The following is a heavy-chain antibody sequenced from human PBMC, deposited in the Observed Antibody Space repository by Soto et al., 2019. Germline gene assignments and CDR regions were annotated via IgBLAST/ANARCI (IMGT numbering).Heavy chain of an antibody. J-gene: IGHJ4*02. CDR3: TTKYSGLVVAALRDFDY. V-gene: IGHV3-15*01. Sequence: EVQLVESGGGLVKPGGSLRLSCAASGFTFNNAWMSWVRQAPGKGLEWVGRIKSKTDGGTTDYAAPVKGRFTISRDDSKNTLYLQMTSLKTEDTAVYYCTTKYSGLVVAALRDFDYWGQGTLVTVSS. CDR2: IKSKTDGGTT. CDR1: GFTFNNAW. D-gene: IGHD2-15*01.